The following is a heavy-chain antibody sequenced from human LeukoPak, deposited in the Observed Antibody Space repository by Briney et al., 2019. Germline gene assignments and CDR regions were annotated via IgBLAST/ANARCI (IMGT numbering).Heavy chain of an antibody. CDR1: GFTFSSYE. CDR2: IYYSGST. J-gene: IGHJ4*02. V-gene: IGHV4-39*01. Sequence: PGGSLRLSCAASGFTFSSYEMNWVRQPPGKGLEWIGSIYYSGSTYYNPSLKSRVTISVDTSKNQFSLKLSSVTAADTAVYYCARPVVGATKNEVDYWGQGTLVTVSS. CDR3: ARPVVGATKNEVDY. D-gene: IGHD1-26*01.